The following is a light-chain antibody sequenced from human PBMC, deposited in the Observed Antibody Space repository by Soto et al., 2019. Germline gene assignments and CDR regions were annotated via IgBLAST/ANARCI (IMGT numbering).Light chain of an antibody. CDR1: QSVSNNY. J-gene: IGKJ4*02. CDR3: QQYGSPVT. Sequence: EIVLTQSPGTLSLSPGERATLSCRASQSVSNNYLAWYQQTPGHAPRLLIDGASNRASVIPDRCSGGGAGKYFILTISRLEHEDVAVYYCQQYGSPVTFGGGTKVELK. CDR2: GAS. V-gene: IGKV3-20*01.